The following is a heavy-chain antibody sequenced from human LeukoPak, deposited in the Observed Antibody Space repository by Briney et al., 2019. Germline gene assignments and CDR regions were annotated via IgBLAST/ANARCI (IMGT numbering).Heavy chain of an antibody. V-gene: IGHV3-23*01. Sequence: GGSLRLSCAASGFTFSSYAMSWVRQAPGKGLEWVSAISGSGGSTYYADSVKGRFTISRDNAKNSLYLQMNSLRAEDTAVYYCAREERLRWTAYWGQGTLVTVSS. CDR2: ISGSGGST. CDR1: GFTFSSYA. D-gene: IGHD4-23*01. J-gene: IGHJ4*02. CDR3: AREERLRWTAY.